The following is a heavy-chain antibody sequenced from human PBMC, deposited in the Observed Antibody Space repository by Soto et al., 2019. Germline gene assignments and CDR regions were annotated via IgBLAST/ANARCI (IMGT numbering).Heavy chain of an antibody. V-gene: IGHV3-33*06. J-gene: IGHJ4*02. CDR3: AKNPGYYYDSTGYHFDY. CDR2: MWYDESRT. D-gene: IGHD3-22*01. Sequence: GGSLRLSCAASGFTFSNYGMHWVRQAPDRGLEWVAAMWYDESRTFYAESVKGRFTISRDNSKNTLYLQMNSLRAEDTAVYYCAKNPGYYYDSTGYHFDYWGQGTLVTVSS. CDR1: GFTFSNYG.